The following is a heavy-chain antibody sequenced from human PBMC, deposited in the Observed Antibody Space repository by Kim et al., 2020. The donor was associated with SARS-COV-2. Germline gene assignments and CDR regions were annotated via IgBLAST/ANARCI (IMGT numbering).Heavy chain of an antibody. D-gene: IGHD5-18*01. CDR1: GGSISSYY. CDR3: ARDDGYSYGLVAFDI. J-gene: IGHJ3*02. CDR2: IYYSGST. Sequence: SETLSLTCTVSGGSISSYYWSWIRQPPGKGLEWIGYIYYSGSTNYNPSLKSRVTISVDTSKNQFSLKLSSVTAADTAVYYCARDDGYSYGLVAFDIWGQGTMVTVSS. V-gene: IGHV4-59*13.